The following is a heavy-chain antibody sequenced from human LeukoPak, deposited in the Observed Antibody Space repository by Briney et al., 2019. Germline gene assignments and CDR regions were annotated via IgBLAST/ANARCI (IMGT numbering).Heavy chain of an antibody. CDR3: ARGGVLYYDSSGYYYDY. CDR1: GYTFTGYY. J-gene: IGHJ4*02. CDR2: INPNSGGT. V-gene: IGHV1-2*04. D-gene: IGHD3-22*01. Sequence: ASVKVSCKASGYTFTGYYMHWVRQAPGQGLGWMGWINPNSGGTNYAQKFQGWVTMTRDTSISTAYMELSRLRSDDTAVYYCARGGVLYYDSSGYYYDYWGQGTLVTVSS.